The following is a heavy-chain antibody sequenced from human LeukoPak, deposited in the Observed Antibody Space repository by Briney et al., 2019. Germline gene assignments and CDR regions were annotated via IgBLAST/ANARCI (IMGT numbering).Heavy chain of an antibody. CDR1: AFTFSSYG. CDR3: AKPAYGDVPVY. V-gene: IGHV3-23*01. J-gene: IGHJ4*02. D-gene: IGHD4-17*01. CDR2: ISGSGDRT. Sequence: GGSLRLSCAASAFTFSSYGMSWVRQAPGKGLEWVSSISGSGDRTYYADSVKGRVTISRDNSKSTLYLQMNSLRAEDTAIYYCAKPAYGDVPVYWGQGTLVTVSS.